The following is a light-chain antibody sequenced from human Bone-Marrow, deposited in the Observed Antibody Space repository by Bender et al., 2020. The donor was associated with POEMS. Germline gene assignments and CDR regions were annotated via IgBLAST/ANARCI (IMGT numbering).Light chain of an antibody. V-gene: IGLV1-44*01. J-gene: IGLJ3*02. CDR3: AAWEDSLNGWV. Sequence: QSVLTQPPSASGTPGQRVTLSCSGSSSNIGSKSVSWYQQFPGTAPKLLIYRNNQRPSGVPDRFSGSKSGTSASLAISGLQSEDEADYYCAAWEDSLNGWVFGGGTKLTVL. CDR2: RNN. CDR1: SSNIGSKS.